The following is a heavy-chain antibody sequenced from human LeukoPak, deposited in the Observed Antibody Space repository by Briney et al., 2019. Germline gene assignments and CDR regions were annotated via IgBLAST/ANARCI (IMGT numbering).Heavy chain of an antibody. CDR2: ITSSRGDI. D-gene: IGHD2-21*02. CDR1: GFDFSGYT. Sequence: GGSLRLSCAASGFDFSGYTVTWVRQAPGRGLEWLSAITSSRGDIYYADSAKGRFTISRDNAKNSLYLQINSLRAEDTAVYYCTRVNGDSVDADYYYYMDVWGKGTTVTVSS. V-gene: IGHV3-21*01. J-gene: IGHJ6*03. CDR3: TRVNGDSVDADYYYYMDV.